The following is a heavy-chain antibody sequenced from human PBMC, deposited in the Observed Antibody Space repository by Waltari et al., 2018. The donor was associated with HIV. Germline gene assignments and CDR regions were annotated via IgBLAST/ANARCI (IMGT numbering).Heavy chain of an antibody. CDR3: ARGINPIAVAGWGYFQH. D-gene: IGHD6-19*01. CDR2: INPNSGGT. V-gene: IGHV1-2*02. CDR1: GYTFTGYY. Sequence: QVQLVQSGAEVKTPGASVKVSCKASGYTFTGYYMHWVRQAPGQGLEWMGWINPNSGGTNYAQKFQGRVTMTRDTSISTAYMELSRLRSDDTAVYYCARGINPIAVAGWGYFQHWGQGTLVTVSS. J-gene: IGHJ1*01.